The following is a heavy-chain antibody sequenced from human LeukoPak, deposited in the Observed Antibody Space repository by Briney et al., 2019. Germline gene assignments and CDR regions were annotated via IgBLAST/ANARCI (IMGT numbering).Heavy chain of an antibody. CDR2: TYYIGST. J-gene: IGHJ4*02. CDR1: GGSISNYY. CDR3: ARGRFPLPAPFDY. D-gene: IGHD2-2*01. V-gene: IGHV4-59*01. Sequence: SETLSLTCTVSGGSISNYYWSWIRQTPGKGLEWIGYTYYIGSTNYNPSLKSRVTISVGTSRNQFSLKLSSVTAADMAVYYCARGRFPLPAPFDYWGQGTQVTVSS.